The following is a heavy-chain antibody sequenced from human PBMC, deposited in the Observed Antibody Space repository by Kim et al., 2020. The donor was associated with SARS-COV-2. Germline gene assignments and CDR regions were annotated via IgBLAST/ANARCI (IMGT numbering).Heavy chain of an antibody. D-gene: IGHD4-17*01. CDR1: GFTFNNYA. V-gene: IGHV3-23*01. J-gene: IGHJ2*01. CDR2: IGGYGATT. Sequence: GGSLRLSCAASGFTFNNYAMSWVRQAPGKGLEWVAAIGGYGATTYFADSVKGRFTISRDTSDNTLYLQMSSLRAEDTAVYYCATCLAWTTVPPRYFVTWGRGALVTVSS. CDR3: ATCLAWTTVPPRYFVT.